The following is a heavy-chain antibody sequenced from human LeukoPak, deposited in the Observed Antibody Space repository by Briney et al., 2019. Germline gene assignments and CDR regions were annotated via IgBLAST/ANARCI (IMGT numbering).Heavy chain of an antibody. V-gene: IGHV4-59*08. D-gene: IGHD6-25*01. CDR2: IYYSGST. CDR1: AGPISGYY. Sequence: SETLSLTCTVSAGPISGYYWSWIQQPPGKGLEWIGYIYYSGSTTYNPSLKSRVTMSVDTSKNQLSLRVSSVTAADTAVYYCARHRSSGDDYWGQGTLVTVSS. CDR3: ARHRSSGDDY. J-gene: IGHJ4*02.